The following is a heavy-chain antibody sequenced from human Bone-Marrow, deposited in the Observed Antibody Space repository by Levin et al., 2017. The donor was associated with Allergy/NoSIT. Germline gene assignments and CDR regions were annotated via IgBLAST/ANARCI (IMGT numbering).Heavy chain of an antibody. J-gene: IGHJ6*02. Sequence: SGGSLRLSCAASGFSFSGYAMYWVRQAPGKGLEWVAVIWFDGSSQYYADSVRGRFTISRDNSKNTLYLQMDSLRAEDTAVYYCARNFDFWNGFYAGYETGGLDVWGQGTTVTVSS. CDR3: ARNFDFWNGFYAGYETGGLDV. CDR1: GFSFSGYA. D-gene: IGHD3-3*01. CDR2: IWFDGSSQ. V-gene: IGHV3-33*07.